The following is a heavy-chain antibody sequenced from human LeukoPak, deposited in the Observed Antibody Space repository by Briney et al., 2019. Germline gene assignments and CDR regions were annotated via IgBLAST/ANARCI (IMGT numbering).Heavy chain of an antibody. V-gene: IGHV4-34*01. CDR1: GGSFSGYY. Sequence: SETLSLTCAVYGGSFSGYYWSWIRQPPGKGLEWIGEINHSGSTNYNPSLKSRVTISVDTSKNQFSLKLSSVTAADTAVYYCARVYYYYYMDVWGKGTTVTVSS. CDR3: ARVYYYYYMDV. J-gene: IGHJ6*03. CDR2: INHSGST.